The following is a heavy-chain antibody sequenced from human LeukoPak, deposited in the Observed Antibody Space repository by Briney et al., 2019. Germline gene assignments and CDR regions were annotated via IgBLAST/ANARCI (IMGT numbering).Heavy chain of an antibody. CDR1: GFTFSSYA. Sequence: PGGSLRLSCAASGFTFSSYAMHWVRQAPGKGLEWVAVISYDGSNKYYADSVKGRFTISRDNSKNTLYLQMNSLRAEDTAVYYCARVLAGGYGDYVEGYYYMDVWGKGTTVTVSS. CDR2: ISYDGSNK. V-gene: IGHV3-30*04. CDR3: ARVLAGGYGDYVEGYYYMDV. J-gene: IGHJ6*03. D-gene: IGHD4-17*01.